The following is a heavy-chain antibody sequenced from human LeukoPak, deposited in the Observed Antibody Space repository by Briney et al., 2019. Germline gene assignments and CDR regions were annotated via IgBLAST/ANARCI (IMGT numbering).Heavy chain of an antibody. Sequence: GGSLRLSCAASGFTFSSYSMNWVRQAPGKGLEWVSSMSSSSSYIYYADSVKGRFTISRDNAKNSLYLQMNSLRAEDTAVYYCARVYESRGFYGDLHWGQGTLVTVSS. J-gene: IGHJ4*02. CDR1: GFTFSSYS. CDR3: ARVYESRGFYGDLH. D-gene: IGHD4-17*01. V-gene: IGHV3-21*01. CDR2: MSSSSSYI.